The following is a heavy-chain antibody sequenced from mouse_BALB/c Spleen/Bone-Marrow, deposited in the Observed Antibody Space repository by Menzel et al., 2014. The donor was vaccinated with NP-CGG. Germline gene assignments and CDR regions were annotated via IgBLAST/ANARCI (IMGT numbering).Heavy chain of an antibody. D-gene: IGHD2-10*02. J-gene: IGHJ1*01. V-gene: IGHV1-69*01. CDR1: GYTFTDYW. CDR3: ARRYGHYWYFDV. CDR2: IDTSGSYT. Sequence: QVQLQQPGAELVMPGASVKMSCKASGYTFTDYWMHWVKQRPGQGLEWIGAIDTSGSYTTYNQNFKDKATLTVDESSSTAYMQFSSLTSEDSAVYYCARRYGHYWYFDVWGAGTAVTVSS.